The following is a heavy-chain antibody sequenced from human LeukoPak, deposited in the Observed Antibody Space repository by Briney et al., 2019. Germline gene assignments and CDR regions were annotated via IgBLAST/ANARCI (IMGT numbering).Heavy chain of an antibody. J-gene: IGHJ3*02. CDR3: ARPRPQWLVEKAFDI. Sequence: QTGGSLRLSCAASGFTFSSYAMSWVRQAPGKGLEWVPAISGSGGSTYYADSVKGRFTISRDNSKNTLYLQMNSLRAEDTAVYYCARPRPQWLVEKAFDIWGQGTMVTVSS. D-gene: IGHD6-19*01. V-gene: IGHV3-23*01. CDR1: GFTFSSYA. CDR2: ISGSGGST.